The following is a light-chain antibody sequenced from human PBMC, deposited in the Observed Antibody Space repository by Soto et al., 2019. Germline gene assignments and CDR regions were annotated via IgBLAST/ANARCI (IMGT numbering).Light chain of an antibody. V-gene: IGKV4-1*01. CDR2: WAS. Sequence: DIVMTQSPDSLRVSLGERATISCTSSLNIYFKSNNRNYLAWYQQKTGQPPKLLVYWASTRESGVPNRFNGSGSGTYYTLTIDNVQPDDVAVYYCQQYFITPLTFGGGTKVDIK. J-gene: IGKJ4*01. CDR3: QQYFITPLT. CDR1: LNIYFKSNNRNY.